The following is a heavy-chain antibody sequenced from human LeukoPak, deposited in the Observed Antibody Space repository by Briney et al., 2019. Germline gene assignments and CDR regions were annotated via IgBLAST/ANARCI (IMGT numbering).Heavy chain of an antibody. V-gene: IGHV3-7*01. Sequence: GGSLRLSCAASGFTFNSYWMTWFRQAPGQGLEWVANIRPDGSAKYCVDSVKGRFTISRDNAKNSLYLQMNSLRVEDTAVYYCARGPGFLTDYWGQGTLVTVSS. J-gene: IGHJ4*02. CDR3: ARGPGFLTDY. D-gene: IGHD3-3*01. CDR2: IRPDGSAK. CDR1: GFTFNSYW.